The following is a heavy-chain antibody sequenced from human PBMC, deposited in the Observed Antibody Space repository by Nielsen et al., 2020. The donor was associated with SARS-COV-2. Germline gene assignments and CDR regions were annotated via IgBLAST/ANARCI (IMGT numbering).Heavy chain of an antibody. CDR1: GDSIGSYY. Sequence: LSLTCTVSGDSIGSYYWNWVRQAPGKGLEWVAVASNVGSNEYYADSVKGRFTISRDNSKNTLHLQMNSLRPEDTAVYYCAKDLESHDSSGYDHWGQGTLVTVSS. CDR3: AKDLESHDSSGYDH. CDR2: ASNVGSNE. J-gene: IGHJ4*02. V-gene: IGHV3-30*18. D-gene: IGHD3-3*01.